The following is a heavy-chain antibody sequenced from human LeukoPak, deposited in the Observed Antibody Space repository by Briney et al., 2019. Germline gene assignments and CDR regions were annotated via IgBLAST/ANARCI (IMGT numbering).Heavy chain of an antibody. CDR2: MNPNSGYT. CDR3: ARGYDYFHGMDV. J-gene: IGHJ6*02. CDR1: GYTFINYD. Sequence: ASVKVSCKAAGYTFINYDINWVRQAPGQGLEYMGWMNPNSGYTGSAQKFHGRVTMTRDTSIQTAYLELTTLTSDDTAVYYCARGYDYFHGMDVWGQGTTVSVSS. V-gene: IGHV1-8*02.